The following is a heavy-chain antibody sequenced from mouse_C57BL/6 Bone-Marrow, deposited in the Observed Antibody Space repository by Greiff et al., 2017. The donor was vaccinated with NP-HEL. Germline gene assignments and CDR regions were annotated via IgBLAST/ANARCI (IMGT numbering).Heavy chain of an antibody. J-gene: IGHJ1*03. CDR3: SRNYYGSRDWYFDV. Sequence: VQLQQSGAELVRPGSSVKLSCTASGYTFTSYSMPWVKQRPIQGLEWIGNIDPSDSETHYNQKFKDKVTLTVDKASSTTYMQHRSLTSEDSAVYYCSRNYYGSRDWYFDVWGTGTTVTVSS. D-gene: IGHD1-1*01. CDR2: IDPSDSET. CDR1: GYTFTSYS. V-gene: IGHV1-52*01.